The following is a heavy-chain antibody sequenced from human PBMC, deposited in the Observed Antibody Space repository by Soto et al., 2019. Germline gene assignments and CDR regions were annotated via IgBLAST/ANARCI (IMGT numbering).Heavy chain of an antibody. V-gene: IGHV3-74*01. CDR3: TSLLDEGEYDYHCMDF. Sequence: EVQLVESGGGLVQPGGSLRLSCAASGFTFSSYWMHWVRQAPGKGLVWVSRINSDGSSTSYADSVKGRLTISRDNATKALHLQMTGPRAEDTAAYDYTSLLDEGEYDYHCMDFWGHGTTVTVSS. CDR1: GFTFSSYW. D-gene: IGHD2-15*01. CDR2: INSDGSST. J-gene: IGHJ6*03.